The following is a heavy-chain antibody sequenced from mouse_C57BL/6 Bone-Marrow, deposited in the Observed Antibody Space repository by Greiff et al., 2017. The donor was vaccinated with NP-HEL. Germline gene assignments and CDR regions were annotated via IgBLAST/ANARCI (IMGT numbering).Heavy chain of an antibody. CDR2: IYPGSGST. CDR3: ARSSDDYDYYAMDY. D-gene: IGHD2-4*01. Sequence: VQLQQPGAELVKPGASVKMSCKASGYTFTSYWITWVKQRPGQGLEWIGDIYPGSGSTNYNEKFKSKATLTVDTSSSTAYMQLSSLTSEDSAVYSCARSSDDYDYYAMDYWGQGTSVTVSS. J-gene: IGHJ4*01. CDR1: GYTFTSYW. V-gene: IGHV1-55*01.